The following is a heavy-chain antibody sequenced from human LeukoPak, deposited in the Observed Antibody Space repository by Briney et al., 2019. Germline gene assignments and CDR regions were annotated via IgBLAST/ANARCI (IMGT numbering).Heavy chain of an antibody. J-gene: IGHJ4*02. CDR3: ARHWGSTSSGVDY. V-gene: IGHV4-39*01. CDR2: IYYSGST. CDR1: GGSISSSSYY. D-gene: IGHD2-2*01. Sequence: SETLSLTCSVSGGSISSSSYYWGWIRQPPGKGLEWIGSIYYSGSTYYNPSLKSRVTISVDTSKNHFSLKLSSVTAADTAVYYCARHWGSTSSGVDYCGQGTLVTVSS.